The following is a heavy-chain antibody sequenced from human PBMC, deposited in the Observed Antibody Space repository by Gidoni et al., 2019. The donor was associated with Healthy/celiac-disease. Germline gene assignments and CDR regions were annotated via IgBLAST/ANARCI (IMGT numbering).Heavy chain of an antibody. CDR2: IYYSGST. V-gene: IGHV4-39*01. Sequence: QLQLQASGPGLAKPSETLYLTCTVYGGSISSSSYYWGWIRQPPGKGLEWIGSIYYSGSTYYNPSLKSRVTISVDTSKNQFSLKLSSVTAADTAVYYCARQGDPGDYFDYWGQGTLVTVSS. D-gene: IGHD3-10*01. J-gene: IGHJ4*02. CDR3: ARQGDPGDYFDY. CDR1: GGSISSSSYY.